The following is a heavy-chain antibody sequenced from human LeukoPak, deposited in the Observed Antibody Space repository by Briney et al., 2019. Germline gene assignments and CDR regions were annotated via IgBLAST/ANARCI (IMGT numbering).Heavy chain of an antibody. V-gene: IGHV3-30-3*01. J-gene: IGHJ4*02. D-gene: IGHD1-26*01. CDR2: ISYDGSNK. CDR1: GFTFSSYA. CDR3: ARELFPSMVGGSYLPSDY. Sequence: GRSLRLSCAASGFTFSSYAVHWVRQAPGKGLEWVAVISYDGSNKYYADSVKGRFTISRDNSKNTLYLQMNSLRAEDTAVYYCARELFPSMVGGSYLPSDYWGQGTLVTVSS.